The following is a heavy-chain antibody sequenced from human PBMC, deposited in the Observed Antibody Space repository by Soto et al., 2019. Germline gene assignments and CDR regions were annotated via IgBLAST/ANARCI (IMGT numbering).Heavy chain of an antibody. Sequence: QVQLVESGGGVVQPGRSLGLSCAASGFTFSSYAMHWVRQAPGKGLEGVAVISYDGSNKNYADSVKGRFTISRDNSKNTLYLQMNSMRAEDTAVYYWARGYDFWSGYYYPYGMDVCGQGTTVTVSS. CDR2: ISYDGSNK. CDR3: ARGYDFWSGYYYPYGMDV. D-gene: IGHD3-3*01. CDR1: GFTFSSYA. J-gene: IGHJ6*02. V-gene: IGHV3-30-3*01.